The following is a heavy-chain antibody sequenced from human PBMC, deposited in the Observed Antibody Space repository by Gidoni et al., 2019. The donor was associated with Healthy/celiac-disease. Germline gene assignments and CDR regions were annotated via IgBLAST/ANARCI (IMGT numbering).Heavy chain of an antibody. Sequence: QITLKESGPTLVKPTQTLTLTCTFSGFSLSTSGVGVGWIRQPPGKALEWLALIYWNDDKRYSPSLKSRLTITKDTSKNQVVLTKTNMDPVDTATYYCAHRPRTDILTGYNAFDIWGQGTMVTVSS. CDR1: GFSLSTSGVG. D-gene: IGHD3-9*01. V-gene: IGHV2-5*01. CDR3: AHRPRTDILTGYNAFDI. J-gene: IGHJ3*02. CDR2: IYWNDDK.